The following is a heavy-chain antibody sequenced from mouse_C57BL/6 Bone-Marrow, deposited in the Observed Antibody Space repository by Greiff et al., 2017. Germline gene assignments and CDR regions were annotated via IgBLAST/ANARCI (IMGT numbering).Heavy chain of an antibody. CDR1: GFNIKDDY. CDR2: IDPENGDT. Sequence: EVQVVESGAELVRPGASVKLSCTASGFNIKDDYMHWVKQRPEQGLEWIGWIDPENGDTAYDSKFQGKATITADTSSNTAYLQLSSLTSEDTAVYYCTSKGGFDYWGQGTTLPVSS. J-gene: IGHJ2*01. D-gene: IGHD1-1*02. CDR3: TSKGGFDY. V-gene: IGHV14-4*01.